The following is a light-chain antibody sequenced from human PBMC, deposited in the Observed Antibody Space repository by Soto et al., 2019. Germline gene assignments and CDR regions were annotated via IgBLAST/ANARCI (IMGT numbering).Light chain of an antibody. CDR2: GDN. CDR3: QSYDHSLSGSWI. CDR1: STNIGAGYD. Sequence: QSVLTQPPSISGAPGLRVTISCTGSSTNIGAGYDVHWYQQVPGTAPKLLIYGDNKRPSVVPDRFSTSKSCTSASLVITGRQAADEAAYYCQSYDHSLSGSWIFGGGTKLTVL. V-gene: IGLV1-40*01. J-gene: IGLJ2*01.